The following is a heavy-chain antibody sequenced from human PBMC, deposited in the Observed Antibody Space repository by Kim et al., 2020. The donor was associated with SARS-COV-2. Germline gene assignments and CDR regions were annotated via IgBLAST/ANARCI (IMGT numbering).Heavy chain of an antibody. CDR1: GGSFSGYY. D-gene: IGHD1-1*01. J-gene: IGHJ6*02. V-gene: IGHV4-34*01. CDR3: ARFRTAGTTGTTGNYGMDV. Sequence: SETLSLTCAVYGGSFSGYYWSWIRQPPGKGLEWIGEINHSGSTNYNPSLKSRVTISVDTSKNQFSLKLSSVTAADTAVYYCARFRTAGTTGTTGNYGMDVWGQGTTVTVSS. CDR2: INHSGST.